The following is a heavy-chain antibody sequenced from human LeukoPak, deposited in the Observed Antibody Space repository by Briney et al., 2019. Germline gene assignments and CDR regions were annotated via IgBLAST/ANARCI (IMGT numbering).Heavy chain of an antibody. J-gene: IGHJ6*03. CDR2: MHYGGTT. D-gene: IGHD2-2*01. CDR3: AREWGRVIVVVPAPHPAPPVYMDV. CDR1: GGSISGGSISGYH. V-gene: IGHV4-61*08. Sequence: PSETLSLTCSVSGGSISGGSISGYHWSWIRQPPGKGLELIAYMHYGGTTHYNPSLKSRVSISVDTSRKQISLDLTSVTAADTAVYCCAREWGRVIVVVPAPHPAPPVYMDVWGKGPPVTASS.